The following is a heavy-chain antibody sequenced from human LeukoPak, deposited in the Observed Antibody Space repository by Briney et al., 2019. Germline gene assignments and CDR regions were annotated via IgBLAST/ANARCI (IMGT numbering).Heavy chain of an antibody. CDR3: AKDQVAALALDWFDP. CDR2: ISYDGSNK. J-gene: IGHJ5*02. V-gene: IGHV3-30-3*01. CDR1: GFTFSSYS. D-gene: IGHD2-15*01. Sequence: GGSLRLSCAASGFTFSSYSMHWVRQAPGKGLEWVAVISYDGSNKYYADSVKGRFTISRDNSKNTLYLRMNSLRAEDTAVYYCAKDQVAALALDWFDPWGQGTLVTVSS.